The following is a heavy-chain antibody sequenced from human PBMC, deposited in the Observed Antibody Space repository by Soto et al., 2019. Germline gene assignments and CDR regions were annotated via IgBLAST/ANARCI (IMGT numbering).Heavy chain of an antibody. Sequence: TLSLTCSASGGTITSGRSSWNWIRQSPGKGLEWIAYIYHSGSTYYNPSLKSRVTISVDRSENQFSLKLTSVTAADTAVYYCVRESVASGPNYFDTWGPGTLVTVST. J-gene: IGHJ5*02. CDR3: VRESVASGPNYFDT. V-gene: IGHV4-30-2*06. CDR2: IYHSGST. D-gene: IGHD6-6*01. CDR1: GGTITSGRSS.